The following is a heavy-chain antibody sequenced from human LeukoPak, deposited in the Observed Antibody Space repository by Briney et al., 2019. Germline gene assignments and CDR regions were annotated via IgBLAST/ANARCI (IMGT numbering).Heavy chain of an antibody. CDR3: ARGQLELLSDYYYYMDV. V-gene: IGHV3-7*01. CDR1: GFTFSSYW. D-gene: IGHD1-1*01. J-gene: IGHJ6*03. Sequence: GGSLRLSCAASGFTFSSYWMSWVRQAPGKGLEWVANIKQDGSEKYYVDSVKGRFTISRDNAKNSPYLQMNSLRAEDTAVYYCARGQLELLSDYYYYMDVWGKGTTVTVSS. CDR2: IKQDGSEK.